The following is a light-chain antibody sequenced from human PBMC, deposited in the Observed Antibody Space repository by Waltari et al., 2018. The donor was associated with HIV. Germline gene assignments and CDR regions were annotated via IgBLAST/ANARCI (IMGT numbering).Light chain of an antibody. CDR1: SSDVGSYNL. CDR3: CSYAGSRRV. V-gene: IGLV2-23*02. J-gene: IGLJ1*01. Sequence: QSALTQPASVSGSTGQSFTISCTGTSSDVGSYNLVSWYQQYPGKAPKLMIYEVNKQPSGISNRFSGSKSGNTASLTSSGLQAEDEADYYCCSYAGSRRVFGTGTKVTVL. CDR2: EVN.